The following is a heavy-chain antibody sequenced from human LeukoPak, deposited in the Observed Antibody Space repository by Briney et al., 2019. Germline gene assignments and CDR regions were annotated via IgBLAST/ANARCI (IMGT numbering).Heavy chain of an antibody. J-gene: IGHJ6*03. Sequence: ASVKVSCEASGYTFTGYYMHWVRQAPGQGLEWMGWINPNSGGTNYAQKFQGRVTMTRDTSISTAYMELSRLRSDDTAVYYCARRYYDILTGPRKYYYYYYMDVWGKGTTVTVSS. D-gene: IGHD3-9*01. V-gene: IGHV1-2*02. CDR2: INPNSGGT. CDR3: ARRYYDILTGPRKYYYYYYMDV. CDR1: GYTFTGYY.